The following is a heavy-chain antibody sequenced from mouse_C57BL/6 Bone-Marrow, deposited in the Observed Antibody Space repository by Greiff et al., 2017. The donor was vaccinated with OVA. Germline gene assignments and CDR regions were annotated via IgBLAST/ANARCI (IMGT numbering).Heavy chain of an antibody. V-gene: IGHV5-4*01. Sequence: EVMLVESGGGLVKPGGSLKLSCAASGFTFSSYAMSWVRQTPEKRLEWVATSSDGGSYTYYPDNVKGRFTISRDNAKNNLYLQMSHLKSEDTAMYYCARDQGLFAYWGQGTLVTVSA. D-gene: IGHD3-1*01. CDR1: GFTFSSYA. J-gene: IGHJ3*01. CDR2: SSDGGSYT. CDR3: ARDQGLFAY.